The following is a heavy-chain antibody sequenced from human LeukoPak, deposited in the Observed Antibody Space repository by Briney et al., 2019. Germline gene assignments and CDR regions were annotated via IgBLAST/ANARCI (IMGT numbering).Heavy chain of an antibody. CDR2: ISVYNGNT. V-gene: IGHV1-18*01. Sequence: GASVKVSCTASGYTFTNYGITWVRQAPGQGLEWMGWISVYNGNTNYAQKLQGRVTMTTDTSTSTAYMELRSLRSDDTAVYYCARDGGITMIVVDEHALDYWGQGTLVTVSS. CDR1: GYTFTNYG. D-gene: IGHD3-22*01. J-gene: IGHJ4*02. CDR3: ARDGGITMIVVDEHALDY.